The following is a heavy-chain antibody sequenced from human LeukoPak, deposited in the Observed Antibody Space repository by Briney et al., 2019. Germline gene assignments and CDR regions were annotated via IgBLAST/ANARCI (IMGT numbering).Heavy chain of an antibody. V-gene: IGHV4-59*01. J-gene: IGHJ5*02. D-gene: IGHD3-22*01. CDR2: IYYSGST. CDR3: ARGGGPYYYDSSGYSFSP. Sequence: PSETLSLTCTVSGGSISSYYWSWIRQPPGKGLEWIGYIYYSGSTNYNPSLKSRVTISVDTSKNQFSLKLSSVTAADTAVYYCARGGGPYYYDSSGYSFSPWGQGTLVTVSS. CDR1: GGSISSYY.